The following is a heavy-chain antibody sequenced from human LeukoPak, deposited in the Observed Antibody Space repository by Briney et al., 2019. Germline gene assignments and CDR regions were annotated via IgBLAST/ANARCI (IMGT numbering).Heavy chain of an antibody. CDR1: GYTFIDYY. CDR2: INTYTGGA. V-gene: IGHV1-2*02. D-gene: IGHD1-26*01. J-gene: IGHJ4*02. CDR3: ARGLGSGSYHFDY. Sequence: ASVKVSCKTSGYTFIDYYIHWVRQTPGQGLEWLGSINTYTGGANYAQEFRDRVPMTRDTSISTVYVEVTGLTSDDTAIYYCARGLGSGSYHFDYWGQGALVTASS.